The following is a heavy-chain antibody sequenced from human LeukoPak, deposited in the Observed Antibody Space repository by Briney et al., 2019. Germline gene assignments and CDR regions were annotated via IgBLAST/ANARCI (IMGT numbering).Heavy chain of an antibody. D-gene: IGHD6-13*01. CDR3: TTVRGSSSSRRYIDY. Sequence: GGSLRLSCAASGFSFSSYGMHWVRQAPDKGLEWVAVIWYDGSNSYYADSVKGRFTISRDNSRNTLYLQMNSLRAEDTAVYYCTTVRGSSSSRRYIDYWGQGTLVTVSS. J-gene: IGHJ4*02. CDR1: GFSFSSYG. CDR2: IWYDGSNS. V-gene: IGHV3-33*01.